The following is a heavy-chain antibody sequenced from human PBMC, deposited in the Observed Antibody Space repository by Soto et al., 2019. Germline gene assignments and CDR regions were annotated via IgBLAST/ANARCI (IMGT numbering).Heavy chain of an antibody. J-gene: IGHJ5*02. CDR2: INPSGGTA. CDR1: GYTFTSYY. CDR3: ARNPYYGDYDGNWFDP. V-gene: IGHV1-46*01. D-gene: IGHD4-17*01. Sequence: QVQLVQSGAEVKKPGASVKISCGASGYTFTSYYMHGVRQAPGQGLEWMGIINPSGGTATSAQRFQDRVTMTRDRSTSTVYMELSSLRSEDTAVYYCARNPYYGDYDGNWFDPWGQGTLVTVSS.